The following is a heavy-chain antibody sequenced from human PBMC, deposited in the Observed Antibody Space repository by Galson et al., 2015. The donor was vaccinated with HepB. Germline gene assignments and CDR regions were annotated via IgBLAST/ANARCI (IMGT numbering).Heavy chain of an antibody. J-gene: IGHJ4*02. D-gene: IGHD3-22*01. Sequence: LRLSCAASGFTFNYHAMNWVRQAPGKGLEWVASISGSGSSTYYADSVKGRFTIPRDNSLATVDLQMDSLRVDDTAVYYCAKDYLPYYDRWGSYSDLYYFDYWGQGTLVTGSS. V-gene: IGHV3-23*01. CDR1: GFTFNYHA. CDR3: AKDYLPYYDRWGSYSDLYYFDY. CDR2: ISGSGSST.